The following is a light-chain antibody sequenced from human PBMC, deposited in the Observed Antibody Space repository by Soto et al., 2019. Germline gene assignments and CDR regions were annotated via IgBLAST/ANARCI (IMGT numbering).Light chain of an antibody. CDR2: GAS. CDR3: QSYNDWPFT. V-gene: IGKV3-15*01. CDR1: ESLSTY. Sequence: EIVMTQSPATLSVSPGERVTISCRASESLSTYLAWYQQKPGQAPRLLIYGASTMATGIPARFSGSGSATDFTLTISSLQSEDFAVYYCQSYNDWPFTFGQGTKLEI. J-gene: IGKJ2*01.